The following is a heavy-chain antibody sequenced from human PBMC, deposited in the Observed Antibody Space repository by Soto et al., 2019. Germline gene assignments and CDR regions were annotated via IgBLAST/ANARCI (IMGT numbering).Heavy chain of an antibody. J-gene: IGHJ5*02. CDR2: INPNSGGT. D-gene: IGHD3-3*01. V-gene: IGHV1-2*02. CDR1: GYTFTGYF. Sequence: GASVKVSCKTSGYTFTGYFMHWVRQAPGQGLEWMGYINPNSGGTKYAQKFQGRVTLTRDTSINTAYMEMTRLTSDDTAVYYCARGGGTILAPLPWGQGTLVTVSS. CDR3: ARGGGTILAPLP.